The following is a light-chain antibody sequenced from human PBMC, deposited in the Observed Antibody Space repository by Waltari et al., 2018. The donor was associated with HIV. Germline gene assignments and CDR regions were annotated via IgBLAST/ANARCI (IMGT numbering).Light chain of an antibody. V-gene: IGKV3-15*01. Sequence: EIVMTQSPASLSMSPGERAPLSCRASQSISNNLAWYHQKPGQAPSLLIYGASTRATGIPARFSGSGSGTEFTLTISSLQPEDFALYYCQQYDNWPPRFGQGTKVEIK. CDR1: QSISNN. CDR3: QQYDNWPPR. J-gene: IGKJ1*01. CDR2: GAS.